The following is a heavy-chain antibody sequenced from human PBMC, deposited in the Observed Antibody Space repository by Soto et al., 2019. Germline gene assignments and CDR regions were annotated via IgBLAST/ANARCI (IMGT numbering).Heavy chain of an antibody. J-gene: IGHJ3*02. D-gene: IGHD3-9*01. Sequence: PGGSLRLSCAASGFTFSSYSMNWVRQAPGKGLEWVSSIGSSSSYIYYADSVKGRFTISRDNAKNSLYLQMNSLRAEDTAVYYCAREILPISRNAFDIWGQGTMVTVSS. CDR2: IGSSSSYI. CDR1: GFTFSSYS. CDR3: AREILPISRNAFDI. V-gene: IGHV3-21*01.